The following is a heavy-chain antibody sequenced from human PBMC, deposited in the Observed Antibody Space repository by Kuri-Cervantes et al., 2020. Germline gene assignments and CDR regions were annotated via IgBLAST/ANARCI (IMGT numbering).Heavy chain of an antibody. CDR1: GFTFSSYA. Sequence: GESLKISCAASGFTFSSYAMHWVRQAPGKGLEWVAVISYDGGNTYYADSVKGRFTISRDNSQNTLFLQMNSLRAEDTAVYYCAKEMRYAFFYGMDVWGQGTTVTVSS. CDR2: ISYDGGNT. CDR3: AKEMRYAFFYGMDV. D-gene: IGHD3-16*01. J-gene: IGHJ6*02. V-gene: IGHV3-30*01.